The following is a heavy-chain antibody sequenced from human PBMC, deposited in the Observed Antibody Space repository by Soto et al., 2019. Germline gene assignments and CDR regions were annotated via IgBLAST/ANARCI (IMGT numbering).Heavy chain of an antibody. CDR2: ISAYNGNT. J-gene: IGHJ4*02. D-gene: IGHD3-3*01. V-gene: IGHV1-18*01. Sequence: QVQLVQSGADVKKPGASVKVSCKASGYTFTNYGISWVRQAPGQGLEWMGWISAYNGNTNYAQKLQGRLTMTTDISTSTAYMELRCLSSDVSALYYCSRDYYAFWSVFHVPPPIDYWGQGTLVTVSS. CDR3: SRDYYAFWSVFHVPPPIDY. CDR1: GYTFTNYG.